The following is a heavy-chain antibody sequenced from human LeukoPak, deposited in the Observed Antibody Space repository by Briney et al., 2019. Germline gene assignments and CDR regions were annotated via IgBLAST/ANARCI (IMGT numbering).Heavy chain of an antibody. J-gene: IGHJ4*02. Sequence: ASVEVSCKASGYTFTGYYMHWVRQAPGQGLEWMGWINPNSGGTNYAQKFQGRVTMTRDTSISTAYMELSRLRSDDTAVYYCASPTRGYYYDSSGYLDYWGQGTLVTVSS. V-gene: IGHV1-2*02. CDR2: INPNSGGT. CDR1: GYTFTGYY. CDR3: ASPTRGYYYDSSGYLDY. D-gene: IGHD3-22*01.